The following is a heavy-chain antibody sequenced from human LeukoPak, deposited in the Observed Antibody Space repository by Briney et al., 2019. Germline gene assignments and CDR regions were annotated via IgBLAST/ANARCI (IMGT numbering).Heavy chain of an antibody. CDR3: AKESGDDAFDI. V-gene: IGHV3-15*01. CDR1: GFTFGDSE. Sequence: PGGSLRLSCTGSGFTFGDSEMSWVRQAPGKGLEWVGRIKSKTDGGTTDYAAPVKGRFTISRDDSKNTLYLQMNSLRAEDTAVYYCAKESGDDAFDIWGQGTMVTVSS. CDR2: IKSKTDGGTT. D-gene: IGHD3-10*01. J-gene: IGHJ3*02.